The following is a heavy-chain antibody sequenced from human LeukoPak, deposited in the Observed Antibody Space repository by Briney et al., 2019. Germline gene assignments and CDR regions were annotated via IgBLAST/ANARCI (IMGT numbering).Heavy chain of an antibody. J-gene: IGHJ4*02. V-gene: IGHV3-23*01. Sequence: PGGSLRLSCAASGFTFSSYAMSWVRQAPGKGLEWVSAISGSGGSTYYAESVKGRFTISRDNSKNTLYLQMNTLRAEDTAVYYCAKVHSIVVVTAIRGPLFDYWGQGTLVTVSS. CDR3: AKVHSIVVVTAIRGPLFDY. CDR2: ISGSGGST. CDR1: GFTFSSYA. D-gene: IGHD2-21*02.